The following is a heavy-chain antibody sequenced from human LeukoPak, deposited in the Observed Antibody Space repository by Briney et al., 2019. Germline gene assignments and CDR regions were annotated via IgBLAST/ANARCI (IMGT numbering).Heavy chain of an antibody. V-gene: IGHV4-39*07. J-gene: IGHJ5*02. CDR1: GGFISSSSYY. CDR3: AREGTHNSTWYHWFDP. D-gene: IGHD6-13*01. Sequence: PSETLSLTCTVSGGFISSSSYYWGWIRQPPGKGLEWIGSIYYSGSTYYNTSLKSRVTISRDMSKNQFSLKLSSVTAADTAVYYCAREGTHNSTWYHWFDPWGQGTLVTVSS. CDR2: IYYSGST.